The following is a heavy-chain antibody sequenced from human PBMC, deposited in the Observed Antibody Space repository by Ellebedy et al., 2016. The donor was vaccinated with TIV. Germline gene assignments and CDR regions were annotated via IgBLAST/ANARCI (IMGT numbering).Heavy chain of an antibody. D-gene: IGHD3-10*01. V-gene: IGHV4-61*03. CDR1: GGSVSSPNYY. Sequence: MPSETLSLTCTVSGGSVSSPNYYWTWIRQPPGKGLEWIGYIYSSGSTDYKPSLKTRVTISVDPSKNHFSLNLKSVTAADTAVYFCSGAYGRATPRSWGQGTLVTVSS. J-gene: IGHJ5*02. CDR2: IYSSGST. CDR3: SGAYGRATPRS.